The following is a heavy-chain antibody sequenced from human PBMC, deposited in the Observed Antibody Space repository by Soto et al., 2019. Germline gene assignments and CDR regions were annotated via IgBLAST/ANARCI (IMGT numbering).Heavy chain of an antibody. CDR2: IIPILGIA. CDR1: GGTFSNYA. J-gene: IGHJ3*02. D-gene: IGHD4-17*01. Sequence: GASVKVSCKASGGTFSNYAISWVRQAPGQGLEWMGRIIPILGIANYAQKFQGRVTITADKSTSTAYMELSSLRSEDTAVYYCAITTATTDDAFDIWGQGTMVTVSS. V-gene: IGHV1-69*04. CDR3: AITTATTDDAFDI.